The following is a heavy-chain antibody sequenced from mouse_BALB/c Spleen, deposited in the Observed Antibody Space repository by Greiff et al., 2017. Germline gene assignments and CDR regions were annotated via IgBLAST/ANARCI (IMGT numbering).Heavy chain of an antibody. CDR3: ARWSSTTAASLFDY. CDR1: GYTFTSYV. V-gene: IGHV1-14*01. CDR2: INPYNDGT. Sequence: EVKLMESGPELVKPGASVKMSCKASGYTFTSYVMHWVKQKPGQGLEWIGYINPYNDGTKYNEKFKGKATLTSDKSSSTAYMELSSLTSEDSAVYYCARWSSTTAASLFDYWGQGTTLTVSS. D-gene: IGHD1-2*01. J-gene: IGHJ2*01.